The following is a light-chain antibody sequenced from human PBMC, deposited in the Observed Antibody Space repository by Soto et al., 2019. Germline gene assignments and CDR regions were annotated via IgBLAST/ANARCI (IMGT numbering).Light chain of an antibody. CDR2: AAS. J-gene: IGKJ3*01. CDR3: QQSSSAPLT. CDR1: QSISTY. V-gene: IGKV1-39*01. Sequence: DIQMTQSPSSLSASEGDRVTITCRASQSISTYLNWYQQKPGKAPKLLIYAASSLQSGVPSRFSGSGSGTEFTLTISSLRPEDFAIYYCQQSSSAPLTFGPGTKVDIK.